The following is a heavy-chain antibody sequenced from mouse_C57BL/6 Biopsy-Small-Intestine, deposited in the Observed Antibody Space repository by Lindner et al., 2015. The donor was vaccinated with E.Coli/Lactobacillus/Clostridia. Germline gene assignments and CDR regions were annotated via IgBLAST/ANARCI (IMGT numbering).Heavy chain of an antibody. V-gene: IGHV5-17*01. CDR1: GFTFSDYG. CDR3: ARPHYYAMDY. CDR2: MSSGSSTI. J-gene: IGHJ4*01. Sequence: VQLQESGGGLVKPGGSLKLSCAASGFTFSDYGMHWVRQAPEKGLEWVAYMSSGSSTIYYADTVKGRFTISRDNAKNTLFPQMTSLRSEDTAVYYCARPHYYAMDYWGQGTSVTVSS.